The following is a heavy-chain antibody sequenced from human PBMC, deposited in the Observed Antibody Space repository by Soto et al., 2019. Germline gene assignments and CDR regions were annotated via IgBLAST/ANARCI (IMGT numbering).Heavy chain of an antibody. Sequence: EVQLLESGGGLVQPGGSLRLSCAASGFTFNSYAMSWVRQAPGKGLEWVSGISISGVSRLYADSVKGRFTISRANSKNTLYLRLNSRRADDTAAYDSARVGLTVLSIDYWGQGTLVTVSP. J-gene: IGHJ4*02. CDR2: ISISGVSR. CDR1: GFTFNSYA. D-gene: IGHD2-8*02. V-gene: IGHV3-23*01. CDR3: ARVGLTVLSIDY.